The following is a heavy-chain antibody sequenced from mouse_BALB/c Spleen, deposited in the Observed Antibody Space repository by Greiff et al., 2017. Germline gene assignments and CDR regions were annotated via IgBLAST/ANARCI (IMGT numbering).Heavy chain of an antibody. CDR1: GYTFTSYW. CDR3: ARWTPATFDY. J-gene: IGHJ2*01. D-gene: IGHD1-2*01. V-gene: IGHV1-7*01. Sequence: QVQLQQSGADLAKPGASVKMSCKASGYTFTSYWMHLVKQRPGQGLEWIGYINPSTGYTEYNQKFKDKATLTADKSSSTAYMQLSSLTSEDSAVYYCARWTPATFDYWGQGTTLTVSS. CDR2: INPSTGYT.